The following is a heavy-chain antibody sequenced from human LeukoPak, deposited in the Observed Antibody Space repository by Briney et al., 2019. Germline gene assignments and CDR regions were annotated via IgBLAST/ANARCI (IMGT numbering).Heavy chain of an antibody. Sequence: SETLSLTCTVSGGSISSCYWSWIRQPPGKGLEWIGYIYYSGSTNYNPSLKSRVTISVDTSKNQFSLKLSSVTAADTAVYYCARSAPTYYDILTGPSLYFDYWGQGTLVTVSS. D-gene: IGHD3-9*01. CDR3: ARSAPTYYDILTGPSLYFDY. J-gene: IGHJ4*02. CDR1: GGSISSCY. V-gene: IGHV4-59*01. CDR2: IYYSGST.